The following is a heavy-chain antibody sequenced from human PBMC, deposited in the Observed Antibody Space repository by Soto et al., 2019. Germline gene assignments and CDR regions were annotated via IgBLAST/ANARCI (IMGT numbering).Heavy chain of an antibody. CDR2: IYYSGST. V-gene: IGHV4-31*03. J-gene: IGHJ6*02. Sequence: QVQLQESGPGLVKPSQTLSLTCTVSGGSISSGCYYWCWIRPHPGKGLGWSGYIYYSGSTYYNPPPKRRVTISVDASKNQYSLKLSSVTAADTAVYYCARGGRRSPGMDVWGQGTTVTVSS. CDR1: GGSISSGCYY. CDR3: ARGGRRSPGMDV.